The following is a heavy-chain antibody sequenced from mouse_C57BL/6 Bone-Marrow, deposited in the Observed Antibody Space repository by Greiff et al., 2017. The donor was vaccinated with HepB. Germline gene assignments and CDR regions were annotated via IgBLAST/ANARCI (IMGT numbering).Heavy chain of an antibody. CDR1: GYSITSGYY. V-gene: IGHV3-6*01. CDR3: ARVWYYYFDY. CDR2: ISYDGSN. D-gene: IGHD2-1*01. J-gene: IGHJ2*01. Sequence: EVKLQESGPGLVKPSQSLSLTCSVTGYSITSGYYWNWIRQFPGNKLEWTGYISYDGSNNYNPSLKNRISITRDTSKNQFFLKLNSVTTEDTATYYCARVWYYYFDYWGQGTTLTVSS.